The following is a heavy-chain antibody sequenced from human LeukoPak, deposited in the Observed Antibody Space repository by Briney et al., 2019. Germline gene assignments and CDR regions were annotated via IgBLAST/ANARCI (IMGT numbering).Heavy chain of an antibody. J-gene: IGHJ4*02. V-gene: IGHV1-58*02. CDR1: GFTFTSSA. CDR2: IVVGSGNT. CDR3: ARGEEKAYYYESSGYLGDY. D-gene: IGHD3-22*01. Sequence: ASVKVSCKASGFTFTSSAMQWVRQARGQRLEWIGWIVVGSGNTNYAQKFQDRVTMTRDTSIITAYMELSRLTSDDTAVYYCARGEEKAYYYESSGYLGDYWGQGTLVTVSS.